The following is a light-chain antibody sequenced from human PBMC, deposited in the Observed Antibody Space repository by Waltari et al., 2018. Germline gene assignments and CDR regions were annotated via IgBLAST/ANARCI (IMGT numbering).Light chain of an antibody. Sequence: DIVMTQSPESLAVSLGERATIHCKSSQSVLKTSTNKNYLAWYQHRPGQPPKLLFYWSSTRESGVPDRFSSSGSGTDFTLTISSLQAEDVAVYYCQQYYNAPVTFGGGTKMEI. V-gene: IGKV4-1*01. CDR2: WSS. CDR3: QQYYNAPVT. CDR1: QSVLKTSTNKNY. J-gene: IGKJ4*01.